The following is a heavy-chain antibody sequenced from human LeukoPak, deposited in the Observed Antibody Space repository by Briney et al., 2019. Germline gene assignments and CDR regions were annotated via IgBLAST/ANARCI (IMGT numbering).Heavy chain of an antibody. D-gene: IGHD3-3*01. J-gene: IGHJ1*01. Sequence: GGSLRLSCAASGFTFSSYAMSWVRQAPGKGLEWVSAISGSGGSTYYADSVKGRFTISRDNPKNTLYLQMNSLRAEDTAVYYCAKDVWDDFWSGYYPEYFQHWGQGTLVTVSS. CDR3: AKDVWDDFWSGYYPEYFQH. CDR2: ISGSGGST. CDR1: GFTFSSYA. V-gene: IGHV3-23*01.